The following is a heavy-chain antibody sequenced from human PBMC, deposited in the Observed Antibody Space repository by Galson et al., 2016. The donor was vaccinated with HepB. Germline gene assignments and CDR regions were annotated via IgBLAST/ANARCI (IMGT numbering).Heavy chain of an antibody. CDR3: ARGVFVGVLSLSFDY. Sequence: EPLSLTCTVSGDSISSNNYYWGWIRHSPGKGLEWIGNVYHTGSTYYNPSLKSRVAISVDTSKNQFSLKLNSLTAADTAVFYCARGVFVGVLSLSFDYWGQGALVTVSS. D-gene: IGHD3-3*01. CDR2: VYHTGST. V-gene: IGHV4-39*01. J-gene: IGHJ4*02. CDR1: GDSISSNNYY.